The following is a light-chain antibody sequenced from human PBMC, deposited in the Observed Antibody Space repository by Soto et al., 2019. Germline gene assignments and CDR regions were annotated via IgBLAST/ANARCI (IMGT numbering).Light chain of an antibody. CDR3: QQRGSWPLT. V-gene: IGKV3-11*01. CDR1: QSVSDY. J-gene: IGKJ5*01. Sequence: EIVLTQSPATLSLSPGERATLSCRASQSVSDYLAWYQQKPGQAPRLLIFYASNRATGIPARFSGSGSGTDFTLTITSLEPEDFAVYYCQQRGSWPLTFGQGTRLGMK. CDR2: YAS.